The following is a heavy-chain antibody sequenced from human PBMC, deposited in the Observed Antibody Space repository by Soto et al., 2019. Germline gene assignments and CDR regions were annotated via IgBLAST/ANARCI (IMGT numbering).Heavy chain of an antibody. J-gene: IGHJ5*02. CDR2: IYYSGST. D-gene: IGHD2-2*01. CDR1: GGSISSGDYY. Sequence: QVQLQESGPGLVKPSQTLSLTCTVSGGSISSGDYYWSWIRQPPGKGLEWIGYIYYSGSTYYNPYLKSRGTISVDTSKNQFSLKLSSVTAADTAVYYCARGEYCSSTSCYDGGVWFDPWGQGTLVTVSS. V-gene: IGHV4-30-4*01. CDR3: ARGEYCSSTSCYDGGVWFDP.